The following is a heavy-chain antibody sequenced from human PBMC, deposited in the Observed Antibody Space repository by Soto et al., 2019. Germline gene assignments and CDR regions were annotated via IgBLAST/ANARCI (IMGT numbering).Heavy chain of an antibody. J-gene: IGHJ4*02. CDR3: ARAETSSGGDFDC. Sequence: ALSVTCAVPVGSISSGGYSWSWIRQPPGKGLEWIGYIYHSGSTYYNPSLKSRVTISVDRSKNQFSLKLSSVTAADTAVYYCARAETSSGGDFDCWGQGTLVTVSS. V-gene: IGHV4-30-2*01. CDR2: IYHSGST. CDR1: VGSISSGGYS. D-gene: IGHD2-15*01.